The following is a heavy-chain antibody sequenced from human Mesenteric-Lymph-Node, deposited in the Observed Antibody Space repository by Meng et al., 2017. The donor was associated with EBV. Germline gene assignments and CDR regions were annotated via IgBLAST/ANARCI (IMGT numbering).Heavy chain of an antibody. Sequence: VQLVESGGGVVQPGGSLRLSCAASGFTVSSYAMSRGRQAPGKGLEWVSAISGSGGSTYYADSVKGRFTISRDNSKNTLYLQMNSLRAEDTAVYYCAKDRYSSSWYDYWGQGTLVTVSS. CDR2: ISGSGGST. V-gene: IGHV3-23*04. D-gene: IGHD6-13*01. CDR1: GFTVSSYA. J-gene: IGHJ4*02. CDR3: AKDRYSSSWYDY.